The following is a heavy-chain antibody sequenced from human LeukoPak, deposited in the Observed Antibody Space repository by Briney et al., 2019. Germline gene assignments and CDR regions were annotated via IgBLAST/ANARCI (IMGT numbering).Heavy chain of an antibody. CDR1: GDSISSGNYY. J-gene: IGHJ4*02. CDR2: IYTSGST. Sequence: SETLSLTCSVSGDSISSGNYYWTWIRQPAGKGLEWIVRIYTSGSTNYNPSLKSRVTISVDTSKNQFSLKLSSVTAADTAVYYCASHRGSVDYWGQGTLVTVSS. D-gene: IGHD1-14*01. V-gene: IGHV4-61*02. CDR3: ASHRGSVDY.